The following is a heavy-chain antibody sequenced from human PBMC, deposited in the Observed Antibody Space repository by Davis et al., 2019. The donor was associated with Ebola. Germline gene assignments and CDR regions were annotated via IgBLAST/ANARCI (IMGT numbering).Heavy chain of an antibody. V-gene: IGHV3-7*03. CDR1: GFTFSSYW. Sequence: GESLKISCAACGFTFSSYWMSWVRQAPGKGLEWVANIKQDGSEKYYVDSVKGRFTISRDNAKNSLYLQMNSLRAEDTAVYYCARERYYYGSGSYFDYWGQGTLVTVSS. D-gene: IGHD3-10*01. CDR2: IKQDGSEK. CDR3: ARERYYYGSGSYFDY. J-gene: IGHJ4*02.